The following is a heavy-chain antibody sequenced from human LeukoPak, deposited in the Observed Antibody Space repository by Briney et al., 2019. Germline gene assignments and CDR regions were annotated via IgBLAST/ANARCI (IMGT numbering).Heavy chain of an antibody. CDR1: GFTFSSYA. Sequence: PGGSLRLSCAASGFTFSSYAMHWVRQAPGKGLEWVAVISYDGSNKYYADSVKGRFTISRDNSKNTLCLQMNSLRAEDTAVYHCASPRIVGATSFDYWGQGTLVTVSS. J-gene: IGHJ4*02. V-gene: IGHV3-30-3*01. CDR2: ISYDGSNK. CDR3: ASPRIVGATSFDY. D-gene: IGHD1-26*01.